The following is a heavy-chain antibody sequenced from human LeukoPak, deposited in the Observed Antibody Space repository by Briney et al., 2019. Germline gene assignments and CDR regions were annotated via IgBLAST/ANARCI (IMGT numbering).Heavy chain of an antibody. CDR1: GYTFTSYG. Sequence: ASVKVSCKASGYTFTSYGISWVRQAPGQGLEWMGWISAYNGNTNYAQKFQGRVTMTRNTSISTAYMELSSLRSEDTAVYYCARAEGYYDYVWGSYRYSGGDYWGQGTLVTVSS. CDR2: ISAYNGNT. CDR3: ARAEGYYDYVWGSYRYSGGDY. D-gene: IGHD3-16*02. J-gene: IGHJ4*02. V-gene: IGHV1-18*01.